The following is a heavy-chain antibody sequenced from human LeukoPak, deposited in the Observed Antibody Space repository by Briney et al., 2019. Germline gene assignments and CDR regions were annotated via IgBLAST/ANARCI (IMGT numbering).Heavy chain of an antibody. CDR1: GGIVSRYP. V-gene: IGHV1-69*13. D-gene: IGHD2-2*02. J-gene: IGHJ5*02. Sequence: GASVKVSCKASGGIVSRYPISWVRQAPGQGLEWMGGIIPIFGTANYAQKFQGRVTITADESTSTAYMELSSLRSEDTAVYYCARDRPGRYCSTISCYSASPFDPWGQGTLVTVSS. CDR3: ARDRPGRYCSTISCYSASPFDP. CDR2: IIPIFGTA.